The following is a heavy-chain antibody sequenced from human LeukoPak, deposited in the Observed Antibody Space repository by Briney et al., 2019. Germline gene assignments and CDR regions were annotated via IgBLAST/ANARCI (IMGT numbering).Heavy chain of an antibody. CDR2: IYTSGST. V-gene: IGHV4-4*07. Sequence: SETLSLTCTVSGGSISSHYWSWIRQPAGKGLEWIGRIYTSGSTNYNPSLKSRVTISVDTSKNQFSLKLSSVTAADTAVYYCARQAVDGRAFDYWGQGILVTVSS. CDR3: ARQAVDGRAFDY. J-gene: IGHJ4*02. D-gene: IGHD6-19*01. CDR1: GGSISSHY.